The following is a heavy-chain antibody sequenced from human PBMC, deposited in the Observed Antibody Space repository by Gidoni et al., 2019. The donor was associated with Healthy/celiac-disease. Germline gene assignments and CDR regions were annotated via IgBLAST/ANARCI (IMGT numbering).Heavy chain of an antibody. Sequence: QLQLQESGPGLVQPSETLSLTCTVSGGSISSSSYYWGWIRQPPGKGLEWIGSIYYSGSTYYNPSLKSRVTISVDTSKNQFSLKLSSVTAADTAVYYCAMDTASGFDPWGQGTLVTVSS. J-gene: IGHJ5*02. CDR2: IYYSGST. CDR3: AMDTASGFDP. V-gene: IGHV4-39*01. CDR1: GGSISSSSYY. D-gene: IGHD3-3*01.